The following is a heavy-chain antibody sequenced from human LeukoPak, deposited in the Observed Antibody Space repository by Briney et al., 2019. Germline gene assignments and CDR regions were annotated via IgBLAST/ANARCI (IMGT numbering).Heavy chain of an antibody. D-gene: IGHD2-2*01. CDR1: GGSISSSSYY. Sequence: SETLSLTCTVPGGSISSSSYYWGWIRQPPGKGLEWIGSIYYSGSTYYNPSLKSRVTISVDTSKNQFSLKLSSVTAADTAVYYCARQGYCSSTSCFDAFDIWGQGTMVTVSS. J-gene: IGHJ3*02. CDR2: IYYSGST. V-gene: IGHV4-39*01. CDR3: ARQGYCSSTSCFDAFDI.